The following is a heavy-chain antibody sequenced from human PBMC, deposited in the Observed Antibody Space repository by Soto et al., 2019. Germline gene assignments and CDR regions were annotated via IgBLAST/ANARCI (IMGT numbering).Heavy chain of an antibody. D-gene: IGHD2-2*01. CDR3: ATGVVPATKWGYYSYGLDV. J-gene: IGHJ6*02. V-gene: IGHV3-11*01. CDR1: GFTFSDYY. CDR2: ISSGGFIT. Sequence: QVQLVESGGGSVKPGGSLRLSCAASGFTFSDYYMSWIRQAPGKGLEWVSYISSGGFITYYADSVKCRFTTSWDKAKNSLYLQMNTLSANDTAVYYCATGVVPATKWGYYSYGLDVWGQGTTVTVSS.